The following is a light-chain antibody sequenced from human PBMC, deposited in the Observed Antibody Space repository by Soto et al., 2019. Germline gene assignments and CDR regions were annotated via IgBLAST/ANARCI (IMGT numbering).Light chain of an antibody. Sequence: QSALTQPPSASGSPGQSVTISCTGTSSDVGDYNYVSWYQQHPGKAPKLMIYEVSKRPSGVPDRFSGSKSGNTASLTVSGLQAEAEADYYCSSYAGSNNWVFGGGTQLTVL. CDR3: SSYAGSNNWV. CDR2: EVS. V-gene: IGLV2-8*01. CDR1: SSDVGDYNY. J-gene: IGLJ3*02.